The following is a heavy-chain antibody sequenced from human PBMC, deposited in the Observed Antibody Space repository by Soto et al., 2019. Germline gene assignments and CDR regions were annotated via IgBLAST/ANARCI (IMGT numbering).Heavy chain of an antibody. CDR2: INHSGST. J-gene: IGHJ4*02. V-gene: IGHV4-34*01. D-gene: IGHD2-8*02. CDR3: ARDKITGLFDY. CDR1: GGSFSGYY. Sequence: QVQLQQWGAGLLKPSETLSLTCAVYGGSFSGYYWTWIRQPPGTGLEWNGEINHSGSTNYNPSLKGRVTISVDTSKNQFSLKLTSVTAADTAVYYCARDKITGLFDYWGQGTLVTVSS.